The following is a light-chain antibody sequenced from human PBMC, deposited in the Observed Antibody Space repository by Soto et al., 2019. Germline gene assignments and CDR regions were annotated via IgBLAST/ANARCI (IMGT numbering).Light chain of an antibody. Sequence: EIMMTQSPATLSVSPGDRATLSCRASQSVRNNVAWYQQKPGQAPRLLMYYASTRATGIPARFSGSGSGTEFTLTISSLKTAQVALYTCQQYNNRPSITFGQGTRLEIK. CDR2: YAS. CDR3: QQYNNRPSIT. CDR1: QSVRNN. J-gene: IGKJ5*01. V-gene: IGKV3-15*01.